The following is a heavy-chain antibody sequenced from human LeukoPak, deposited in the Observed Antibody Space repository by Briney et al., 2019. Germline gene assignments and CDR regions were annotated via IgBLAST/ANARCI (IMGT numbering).Heavy chain of an antibody. CDR3: ARDAPGNTALDY. CDR2: INGYGSST. V-gene: IGHV3-74*01. CDR1: GFTFISYW. D-gene: IGHD5-18*01. J-gene: IGHJ4*02. Sequence: LGGSLRLSCAASGFTFISYWMHWVRQAPGKGLVWVSRINGYGSSTDFADSVKGRFTISRDNAKNTLYLQMNSLRAEDTAVYYCARDAPGNTALDYWGQGTLVTVSS.